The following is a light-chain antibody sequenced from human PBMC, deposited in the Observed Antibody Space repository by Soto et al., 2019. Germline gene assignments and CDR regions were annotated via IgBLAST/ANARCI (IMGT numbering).Light chain of an antibody. V-gene: IGKV1-5*03. Sequence: DIQMTQSPSTLSASVGDRVTITCRASQNINSWLAWYQQKPGKAPKLLIYKASSLESGVPSRFSCSGSGTEFTLTISSLQPDDFAAYYCQQYEIYPITFGQGTRLEIK. J-gene: IGKJ5*01. CDR1: QNINSW. CDR2: KAS. CDR3: QQYEIYPIT.